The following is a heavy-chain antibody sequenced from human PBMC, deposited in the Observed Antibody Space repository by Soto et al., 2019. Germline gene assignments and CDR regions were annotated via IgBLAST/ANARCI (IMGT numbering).Heavy chain of an antibody. D-gene: IGHD5-12*01. CDR1: GFTFSSYA. J-gene: IGHJ6*02. CDR2: ISYDGSNK. Sequence: QVQLVESGGGVVQPGRSLRLSCAASGFTFSSYAMHWVRQAPGKGLEWVAVISYDGSNKYYADSVKGRFTISRDNSKNTLYRQMNSLRAEDTAVYYGARAVGGYDCLDVWGQGTTVTVSS. V-gene: IGHV3-30-3*01. CDR3: ARAVGGYDCLDV.